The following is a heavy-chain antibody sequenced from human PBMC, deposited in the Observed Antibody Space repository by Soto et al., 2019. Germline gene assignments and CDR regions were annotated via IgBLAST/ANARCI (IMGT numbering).Heavy chain of an antibody. CDR1: GGSISSGGYY. Sequence: QVQLQESGPGLVKPSQTLSLTCTVSGGSISSGGYYWSWIRQHPGKGLEWIGYIYYSGSTYYNPSLKSRVTISVDTSKNQFSLKLSSMTAADTAVYYCARAGLGITQFRYFDLWGRGTLVTVSS. D-gene: IGHD7-27*01. CDR2: IYYSGST. V-gene: IGHV4-31*03. CDR3: ARAGLGITQFRYFDL. J-gene: IGHJ2*01.